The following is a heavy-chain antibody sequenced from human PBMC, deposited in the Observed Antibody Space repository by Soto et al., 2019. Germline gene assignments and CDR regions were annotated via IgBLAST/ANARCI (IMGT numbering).Heavy chain of an antibody. CDR3: AGDYASGAYDF. D-gene: IGHD5-12*01. J-gene: IGHJ4*02. V-gene: IGHV3-53*02. CDR1: GFSVSIY. CDR2: LSDRGTS. Sequence: DVQVVETGGDLIQPGGSLRLSCAASGFSVSIYMSWVPQAPGKGLEWVSTLSDRGTSHYADSVTGRFSVSRDNSKNTLYLQMNGLRVDDTAIYYCAGDYASGAYDFRGQGTQVTVSS.